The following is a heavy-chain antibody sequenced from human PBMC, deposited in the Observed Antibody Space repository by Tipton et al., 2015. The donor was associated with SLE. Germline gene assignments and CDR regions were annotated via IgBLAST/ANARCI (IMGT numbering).Heavy chain of an antibody. J-gene: IGHJ5*02. CDR3: ARGLYSSSPESS. CDR2: ISSSSSYI. V-gene: IGHV3-21*01. D-gene: IGHD6-6*01. CDR1: GFIFSSYS. Sequence: SLRLSCAASGFIFSSYSMNWVRQAPGKGLEWVSSISSSSSYIYYADSVKGRFTISRDNAKNSLYLQMNSLRAEDTAVYYCARGLYSSSPESSWGQGTLVTVSS.